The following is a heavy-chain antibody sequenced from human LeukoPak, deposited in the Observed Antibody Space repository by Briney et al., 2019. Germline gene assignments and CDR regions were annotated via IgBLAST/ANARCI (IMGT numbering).Heavy chain of an antibody. CDR2: IYYSGST. J-gene: IGHJ6*02. Sequence: NPSDTLSLTCTVSGGSISSYYWSWIRQPRGKGLEWIGYIYYSGSTNYNPSLKSRVTISVDTSKNQFSLKLSSVTAADTAVYFCAREGYSGMDVWGQGTTVTVSS. CDR3: AREGYSGMDV. V-gene: IGHV4-59*01. CDR1: GGSISSYY.